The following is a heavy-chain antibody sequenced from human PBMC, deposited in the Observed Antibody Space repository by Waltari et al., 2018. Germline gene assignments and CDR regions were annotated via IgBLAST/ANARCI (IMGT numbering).Heavy chain of an antibody. V-gene: IGHV3-74*01. D-gene: IGHD4-17*01. J-gene: IGHJ4*02. CDR1: GFTFSSYW. Sequence: EVQLVESGGGSVQPGGSLRLSCEASGFTFSSYWMHWVRQAPGKGLMWVSLINSGGSSTTYADSVKGRFTISRDNAKNTLYLQMNSLRAEDTAVYYCAGVTVTTPWNFDFWGQGTLVTVSS. CDR2: INSGGSST. CDR3: AGVTVTTPWNFDF.